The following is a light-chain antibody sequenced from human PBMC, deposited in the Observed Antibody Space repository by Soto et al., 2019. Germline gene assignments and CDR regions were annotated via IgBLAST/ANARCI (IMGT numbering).Light chain of an antibody. CDR2: RAS. V-gene: IGKV1-5*03. Sequence: DIQMTQSPSTLSASVGDRVTITCRASQSINSWLAWFQQKPGKAPKLLIYRASSLQSGVPSRFSGSGSETEFTLTISSLQPDDFATYFCQQYNFYSWTSGQGTKV. CDR3: QQYNFYSWT. CDR1: QSINSW. J-gene: IGKJ1*01.